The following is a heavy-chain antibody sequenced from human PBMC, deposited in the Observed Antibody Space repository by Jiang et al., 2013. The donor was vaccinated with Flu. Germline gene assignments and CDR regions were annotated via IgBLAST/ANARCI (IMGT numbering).Heavy chain of an antibody. Sequence: SLKISCKDPGYSFTTYWIGWVRQMPGKGLEWLGVIYVGDSDARYSPSFQGQVSISVDRSINTAYLHWSSLKASDTVIYYCGRIIGGGNSLLYWGQGTLVTVSS. CDR3: GRIIGGGNSLLY. D-gene: IGHD4-23*01. CDR2: IYVGDSDA. V-gene: IGHV5-51*01. CDR1: GYSFTTYW. J-gene: IGHJ4*02.